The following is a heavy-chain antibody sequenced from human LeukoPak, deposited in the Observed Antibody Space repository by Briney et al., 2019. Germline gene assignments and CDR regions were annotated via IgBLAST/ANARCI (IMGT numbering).Heavy chain of an antibody. D-gene: IGHD5-18*01. CDR2: FNPSGGST. Sequence: ASVKVSCKASGYLFTTYYMHWVRQAPGQGLEWMGIFNPSGGSTTHAQNFQGRVTMTRDTSTSTVYMELSSPRSEDTAVYYCARGDTYGYLDYWGQGSLVTVSS. CDR3: ARGDTYGYLDY. J-gene: IGHJ4*02. CDR1: GYLFTTYY. V-gene: IGHV1-46*01.